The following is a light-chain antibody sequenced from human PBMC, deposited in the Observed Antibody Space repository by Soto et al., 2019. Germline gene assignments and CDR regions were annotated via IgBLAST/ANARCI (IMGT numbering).Light chain of an antibody. V-gene: IGKV3-15*01. CDR2: FAS. CDR1: QSVSSK. J-gene: IGKJ2*01. CDR3: QQYNNWPHT. Sequence: EIVMTQSPATLSVSPGERATLSCRASQSVSSKLAWFQQKPGQAPRLLIYFASTRATDIPARFSGSGSGTEVTLTISSLQSEDFAVYYCQQYNNWPHTFGQGTKLEIK.